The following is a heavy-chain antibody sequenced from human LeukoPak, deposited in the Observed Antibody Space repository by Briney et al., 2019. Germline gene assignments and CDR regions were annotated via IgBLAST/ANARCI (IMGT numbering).Heavy chain of an antibody. V-gene: IGHV3-23*01. CDR1: GFTFNNYA. CDR2: ISGSGDRI. Sequence: PGGSLRLSCAVSGFTFNNYAMTWVRQAPGKGLEWVSTISGSGDRIYYVESVKGRFTISRDNSKNTLHLQMNSLGAEDTAVYYCARDRLDIIIIPAGNDYWGRGTLVTVSS. CDR3: ARDRLDIIIIPAGNDY. D-gene: IGHD2-2*03. J-gene: IGHJ4*02.